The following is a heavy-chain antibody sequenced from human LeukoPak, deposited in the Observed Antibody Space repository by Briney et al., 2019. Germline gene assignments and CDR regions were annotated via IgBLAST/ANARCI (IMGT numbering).Heavy chain of an antibody. D-gene: IGHD3-10*01. CDR3: ARGPAYYYGSGSCGRWFDP. CDR2: INHSGST. CDR1: GGSFSGYY. Sequence: SETLSLTCAVYGGSFSGYYWSWIRQPPGKGLEWIGEINHSGSTNYNPSLKSRVTISVDTSKNQFSLKLSSVTAADTAVYYCARGPAYYYGSGSCGRWFDPWGQGTLVTVSS. J-gene: IGHJ5*02. V-gene: IGHV4-34*01.